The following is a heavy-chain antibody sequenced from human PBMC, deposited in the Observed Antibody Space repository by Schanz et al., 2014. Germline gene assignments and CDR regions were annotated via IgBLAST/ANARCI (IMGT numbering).Heavy chain of an antibody. CDR3: ARDVGGCSSSTSCYAFEI. Sequence: QVQLQESGPGLVKPSQTLSLTCTVSGASISSGGYYWDWIRLLPGKGLEWIGRIYTSGSTNYNPSLKSRVTITVHTSKNQCPLRRSSVTAADTAVYYCARDVGGCSSSTSCYAFEIWGQGTMVTVSS. V-gene: IGHV4-61*02. J-gene: IGHJ3*02. D-gene: IGHD2-2*01. CDR1: GASISSGGYY. CDR2: IYTSGST.